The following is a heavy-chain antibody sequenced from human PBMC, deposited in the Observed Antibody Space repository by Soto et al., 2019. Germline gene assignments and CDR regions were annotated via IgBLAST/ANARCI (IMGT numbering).Heavy chain of an antibody. Sequence: DTLSLTCTVSGGSISSSTYYWGWIRQTPGKGLEWIGSIDNSGSTFYNPSFKSRITISVDTSKNQFSLKLRSVIAADTAVYYCARHSHVLRYFDRVDAFDIWGQGTMVTVSS. J-gene: IGHJ3*02. CDR1: GGSISSSTYY. V-gene: IGHV4-39*01. CDR3: ARHSHVLRYFDRVDAFDI. CDR2: IDNSGST. D-gene: IGHD3-9*01.